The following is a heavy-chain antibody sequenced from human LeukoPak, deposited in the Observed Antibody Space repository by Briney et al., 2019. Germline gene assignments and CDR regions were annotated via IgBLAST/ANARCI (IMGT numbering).Heavy chain of an antibody. CDR1: GFTFSSYA. V-gene: IGHV3-64D*09. CDR2: ISSNGGST. J-gene: IGHJ3*02. Sequence: GGSLRLSCSASGFTFSSYAIHWVRQAPGKGLEYVSAISSNGGSTYYADSVKGRFTISRDNSKNTLYLQMSSQRVEDTAVYYCVKTRGTYPNDAFDIWGQGTMVTVSS. CDR3: VKTRGTYPNDAFDI. D-gene: IGHD5-12*01.